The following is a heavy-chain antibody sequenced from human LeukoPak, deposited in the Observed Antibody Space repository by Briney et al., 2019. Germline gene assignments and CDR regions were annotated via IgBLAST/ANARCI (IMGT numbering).Heavy chain of an antibody. J-gene: IGHJ4*02. V-gene: IGHV3-9*01. CDR1: GFTFSSYD. D-gene: IGHD3-22*01. Sequence: PGGSLRLSCAASGFTFSSYDMHWVRQATGKGLEWVSGISWNSGSIGYADSVKGRFTISRDNAKNSLYLQMNSLRAEDTALYYCAKDKSRGRWGYYDSSGYFDYWGQGTLVTVSS. CDR3: AKDKSRGRWGYYDSSGYFDY. CDR2: ISWNSGSI.